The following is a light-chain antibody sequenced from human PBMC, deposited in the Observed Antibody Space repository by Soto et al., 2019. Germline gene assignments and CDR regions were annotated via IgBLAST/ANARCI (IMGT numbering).Light chain of an antibody. V-gene: IGKV1-39*01. J-gene: IGKJ3*01. Sequence: DIQMTQSPPSLAASVGDRVTITCRASQNIRTYLNWYQQKPGTAPKLLIYAASILESRVPSRFTGSGSGTDFTLTISNLQPEDFATYYCQQGYNTPRTFGPETKVDF. CDR3: QQGYNTPRT. CDR1: QNIRTY. CDR2: AAS.